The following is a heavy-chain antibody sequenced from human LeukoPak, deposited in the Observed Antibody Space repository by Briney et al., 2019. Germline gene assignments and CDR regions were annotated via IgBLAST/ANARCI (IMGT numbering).Heavy chain of an antibody. CDR1: GGSFSGYY. V-gene: IGHV4-34*01. J-gene: IGHJ3*02. CDR2: INDSGST. CDR3: AKHRGAAGWRSFDI. D-gene: IGHD6-13*01. Sequence: SETLSLTCGVSGGSFSGYYWSWIRQPSEKGLEWIGEINDSGSTKYNPSLKSRVTISIDTSKNQFSLKLNSVTAADTAVYYCAKHRGAAGWRSFDIWGQGTMVTVSS.